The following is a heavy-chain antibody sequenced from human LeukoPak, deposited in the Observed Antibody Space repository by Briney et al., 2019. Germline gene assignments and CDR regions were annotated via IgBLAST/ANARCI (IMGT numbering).Heavy chain of an antibody. D-gene: IGHD3-22*01. Sequence: GGSLRLSCAASGFTFSSYSMNWVRQAPGKGLEWVSSISSSSSYIYYADSVKGRFIISRDNAKNSLYLQMNSLRAEDTAVYYCARPYYYDSSAADSLFDPWGQGTLVTVSS. J-gene: IGHJ5*02. CDR3: ARPYYYDSSAADSLFDP. CDR1: GFTFSSYS. V-gene: IGHV3-21*01. CDR2: ISSSSSYI.